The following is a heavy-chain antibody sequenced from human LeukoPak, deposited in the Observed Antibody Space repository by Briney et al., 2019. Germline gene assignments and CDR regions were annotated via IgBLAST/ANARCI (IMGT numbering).Heavy chain of an antibody. V-gene: IGHV3-7*05. D-gene: IGHD1-26*01. CDR2: IKQDGSEK. CDR1: GFTFSSYW. J-gene: IGHJ3*02. CDR3: ASYSGSYYAAFDI. Sequence: GGSLRLSCAASGFTFSSYWMSRVRQAPGKGLEWVANIKQDGSEKYYVDSVKGRFTISRDNAKKSLYLQMNSLRAEDTAVYYCASYSGSYYAAFDIWGQGTMVTVSS.